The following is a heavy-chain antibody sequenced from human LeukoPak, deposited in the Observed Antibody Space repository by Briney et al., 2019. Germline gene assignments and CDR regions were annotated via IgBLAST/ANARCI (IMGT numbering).Heavy chain of an antibody. CDR3: ARDSPYRVSSDYMDV. D-gene: IGHD6-6*01. Sequence: WGSLRLSCTASGFTFSSYDMHWVRQAPGKGLEWVALKSFDGSNKYCAAFVKGRFTISRDRSKNTLYLQMNSLRAEDTAVYYCARDSPYRVSSDYMDVWGKGTTVTVSS. J-gene: IGHJ6*03. CDR1: GFTFSSYD. CDR2: KSFDGSNK. V-gene: IGHV3-30*01.